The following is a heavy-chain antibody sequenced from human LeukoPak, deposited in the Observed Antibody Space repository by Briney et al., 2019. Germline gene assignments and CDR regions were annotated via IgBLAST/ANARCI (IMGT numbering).Heavy chain of an antibody. CDR1: GYAFTSYG. CDR3: ARVRYDFWSGYDLFDY. Sequence: ASVKVSCKASGYAFTSYGIRWVREAPGQGLEWMVWISAYNGNTNYAQKLQGRVTMTTDTSTSTAYMELRSLRSDDTAVYYCARVRYDFWSGYDLFDYWGQGTLVTVSS. J-gene: IGHJ4*02. CDR2: ISAYNGNT. D-gene: IGHD3-3*01. V-gene: IGHV1-18*01.